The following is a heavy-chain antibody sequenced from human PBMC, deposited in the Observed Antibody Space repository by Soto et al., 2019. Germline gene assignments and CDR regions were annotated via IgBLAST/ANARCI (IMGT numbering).Heavy chain of an antibody. CDR2: ISAHNGNT. CDR1: GYAFTTSG. J-gene: IGHJ4*02. Sequence: QVHLVQSGAEVKKPGASVKVTCQGSGYAFTTSGITWVRQAPGQGLEWMGWISAHNGNTNYAQKLQGRVTVTRDTSTSTAYMELRSLRYDDRAVYYCARGRYGDYWGQGALVTVSS. D-gene: IGHD1-1*01. CDR3: ARGRYGDY. V-gene: IGHV1-18*01.